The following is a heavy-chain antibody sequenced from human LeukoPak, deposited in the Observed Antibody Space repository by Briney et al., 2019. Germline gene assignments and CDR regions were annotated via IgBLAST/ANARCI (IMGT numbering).Heavy chain of an antibody. CDR2: IKSDGSTT. CDR1: GFTFSSYW. V-gene: IGHV3-74*01. Sequence: GGSLRLSCAASGFTFSSYWMHWVRQAPGKGLVWVSRIKSDGSTTTYADSVKGRFTISRDNAKNTLYLQMNSLRAEDTAVDYCARVVDTHFDYWGQGTLVTVSS. J-gene: IGHJ4*02. CDR3: ARVVDTHFDY. D-gene: IGHD5-18*01.